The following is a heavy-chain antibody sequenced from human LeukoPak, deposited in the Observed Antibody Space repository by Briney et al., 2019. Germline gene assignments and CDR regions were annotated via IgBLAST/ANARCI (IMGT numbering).Heavy chain of an antibody. D-gene: IGHD6-13*01. CDR1: GFTYSSYW. V-gene: IGHV3-7*03. Sequence: GGSLRLSCAASGFTYSSYWMSWVRQAPGKGLEWVANIKQYGSEKYYVDSVKGRFTISRDNAKNSLYLQMNSLRVEDTAIYYCARGGTRYSSSSDLDYWGQGTLVTVSS. CDR2: IKQYGSEK. CDR3: ARGGTRYSSSSDLDY. J-gene: IGHJ4*02.